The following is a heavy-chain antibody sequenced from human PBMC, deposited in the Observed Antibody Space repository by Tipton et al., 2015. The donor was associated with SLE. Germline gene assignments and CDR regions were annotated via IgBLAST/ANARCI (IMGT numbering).Heavy chain of an antibody. CDR2: IYSGGST. J-gene: IGHJ3*02. V-gene: IGHV3-53*01. D-gene: IGHD6-6*01. CDR3: ARVRRIAARGAFDI. CDR1: GFTVSSNY. Sequence: SLRLSCAASGFTVSSNYMSWVRQAPGKGLEWVSVIYSGGSTYYADSVKGRFTISRDNSKNTLYLQINSLRAEDTAVYYCARVRRIAARGAFDIWGQGTVVTVSS.